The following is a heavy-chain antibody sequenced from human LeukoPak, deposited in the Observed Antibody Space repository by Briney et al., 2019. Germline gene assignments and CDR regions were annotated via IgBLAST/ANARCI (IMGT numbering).Heavy chain of an antibody. J-gene: IGHJ3*02. CDR2: ISGYNGNT. CDR1: GYTFTSYG. D-gene: IGHD5-18*01. Sequence: ASVKVSCKASGYTFTSYGISWVRQAPGQGLEWMGWISGYNGNTKYGQKFQGRVTMTTDTSTSTAYMELRSLGSGDTAVYYCARDAVDTTMADAFDIWGQGTRVTVSS. CDR3: ARDAVDTTMADAFDI. V-gene: IGHV1-18*01.